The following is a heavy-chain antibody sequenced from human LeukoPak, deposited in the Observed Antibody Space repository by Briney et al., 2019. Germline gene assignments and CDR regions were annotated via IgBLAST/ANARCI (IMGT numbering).Heavy chain of an antibody. CDR1: GFIFSNYA. CDR3: ARGETAVTSYLHF. Sequence: GGSLRLSCAASGFIFSNYAMNWVRQAPAKGLEWISYISTSSSTIYYADSEKGRFTISRDNAKNSLYLQMNSLTEEDTAVYYCARGETAVTSYLHFRGQGTLVTVSS. CDR2: ISTSSSTI. V-gene: IGHV3-48*02. J-gene: IGHJ4*02. D-gene: IGHD2-21*02.